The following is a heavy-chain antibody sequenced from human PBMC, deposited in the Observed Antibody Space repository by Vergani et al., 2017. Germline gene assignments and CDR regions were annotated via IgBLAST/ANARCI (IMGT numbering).Heavy chain of an antibody. V-gene: IGHV4-34*01. CDR1: GGSFTSYH. CDR3: ARVNTETNGHLYCYWYMDV. CDR2: IDHTGRP. Sequence: QVQLQQWGGGLLKPSETLSLTCVVNGGSFTSYHWTWIRQSPGEGLEWVGDIDHTGRPDYNPSLKRRLTMSVDKSRNQFSLTLNSVTATDTAIYFCARVNTETNGHLYCYWYMDVWGQGTAVTVS. D-gene: IGHD4-11*01. J-gene: IGHJ6*03.